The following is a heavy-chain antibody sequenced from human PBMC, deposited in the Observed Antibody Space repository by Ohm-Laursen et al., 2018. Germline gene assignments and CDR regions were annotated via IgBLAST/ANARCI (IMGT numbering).Heavy chain of an antibody. Sequence: SDTLSLTCTVSGASISSYYWGWIRQPPGKRLEWIAYIHHSGNTNYNPSLKSRITISADTSKNQVSLKLSSVTAADTAIYYCARHMTGSTYPLDTWGQGTLVTVSS. CDR1: GASISSYY. CDR3: ARHMTGSTYPLDT. CDR2: IHHSGNT. V-gene: IGHV4-59*08. J-gene: IGHJ5*02. D-gene: IGHD3-9*01.